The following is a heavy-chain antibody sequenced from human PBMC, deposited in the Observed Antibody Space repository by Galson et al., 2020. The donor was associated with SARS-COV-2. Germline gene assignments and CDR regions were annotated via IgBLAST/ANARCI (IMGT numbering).Heavy chain of an antibody. CDR1: GYTFTSYG. D-gene: IGHD4-17*01. Sequence: ASVKVSCKASGYTFTSYGISWVRQAPGQGLEWMGWISAYNGNTNYAQKLQGRVTMTTDTSTSTAYMELRSLRSDDTAVYYCARDYAPVYDYGDQVKDYWGQGTLVTVSS. V-gene: IGHV1-18*04. CDR3: ARDYAPVYDYGDQVKDY. CDR2: ISAYNGNT. J-gene: IGHJ4*02.